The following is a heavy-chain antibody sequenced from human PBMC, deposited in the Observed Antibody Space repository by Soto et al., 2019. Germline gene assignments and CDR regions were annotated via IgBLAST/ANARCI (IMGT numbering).Heavy chain of an antibody. V-gene: IGHV1-69*01. Sequence: QVQLVQSGAEVKKPGSSVKVSCKASGGTFSSYAISWVRQAPGQGLEWMGGIIPISGTANYAQKFQGRVTITADESTXXXXXXXXXXXXXXXXXXXXXXXXXXXXXXXIYYYYYYGMDVWGQGTTVTVSS. CDR1: GGTFSSYA. CDR2: IIPISGTA. CDR3: XXXXXXXXXXXIYYYYYYGMDV. J-gene: IGHJ6*02.